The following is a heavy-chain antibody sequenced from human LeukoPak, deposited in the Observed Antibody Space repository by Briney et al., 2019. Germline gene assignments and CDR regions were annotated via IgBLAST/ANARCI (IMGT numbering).Heavy chain of an antibody. J-gene: IGHJ3*02. D-gene: IGHD6-19*01. Sequence: PSETLSLTCTVSGGSISSSSYYWSWIRQPPGKGLEWIGYIYYSGSTNYNPSLKSRVTISVDTSKNQFSLKLSSVTAADTAVYYCARVRGSGWYYDAFDIWGQGTMVTVSS. CDR3: ARVRGSGWYYDAFDI. CDR1: GGSISSSSYY. CDR2: IYYSGST. V-gene: IGHV4-61*01.